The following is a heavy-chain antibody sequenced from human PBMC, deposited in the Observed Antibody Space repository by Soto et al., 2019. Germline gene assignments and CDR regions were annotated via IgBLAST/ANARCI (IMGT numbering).Heavy chain of an antibody. V-gene: IGHV3-23*01. J-gene: IGHJ4*02. CDR1: GFAFSSYA. CDR2: ISGSGGST. CDR3: AKDRLRYFDWLLSGDY. Sequence: GGSLRLSCAASGFAFSSYAMSWVRQAPGKGLEWVSAISGSGGSTYYADSVKGRFTISRDNSKNTLYLQMNSLRAEDTAVYYCAKDRLRYFDWLLSGDYWGQGTLVTVSS. D-gene: IGHD3-9*01.